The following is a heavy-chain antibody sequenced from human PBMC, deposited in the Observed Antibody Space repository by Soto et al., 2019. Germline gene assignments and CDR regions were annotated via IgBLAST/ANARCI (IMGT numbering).Heavy chain of an antibody. J-gene: IGHJ6*02. CDR3: ARGIDFWSGLKASAVGMDV. D-gene: IGHD3-3*01. V-gene: IGHV3-30-3*01. Sequence: QVQLVESGGGVVQPGRSLRLSCAASGFTFSSYAMHWVRQAPGKGLEWVAVISYDGSNKYYAVSVKGRFTISRDNSKNTLYLQMNSLRAEDTAVYYCARGIDFWSGLKASAVGMDVWGQGTTVTVSS. CDR2: ISYDGSNK. CDR1: GFTFSSYA.